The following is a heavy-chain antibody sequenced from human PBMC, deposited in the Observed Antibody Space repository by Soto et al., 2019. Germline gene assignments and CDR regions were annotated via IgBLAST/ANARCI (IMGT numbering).Heavy chain of an antibody. J-gene: IGHJ3*02. CDR3: ARDNNGSYGDDAFDI. V-gene: IGHV4-31*03. CDR1: GGSISSGGYY. Sequence: LSLTCTVSGGSISSGGYYWSWIRQHPGKGLGWIGYIYYSGSTYYNPSLKSRVTISVDTSKNQFSLKLSSVTAADTAVYYCARDNNGSYGDDAFDIWGQGTMVTVSS. D-gene: IGHD1-26*01. CDR2: IYYSGST.